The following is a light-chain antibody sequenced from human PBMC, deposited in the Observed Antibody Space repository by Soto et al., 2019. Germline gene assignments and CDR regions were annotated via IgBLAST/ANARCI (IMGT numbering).Light chain of an antibody. Sequence: SYELTQPPSVSVAPGQTATITCGGDNIGTKGVHWYQQKAGQAPELVVYNGRDRPSGIPERFSGSNSGNTATLTITRVEAGDEADFYCHVRESPSDYSVVFGGGTKLTVL. V-gene: IGLV3-21*02. CDR3: HVRESPSDYSVV. J-gene: IGLJ3*02. CDR2: NGR. CDR1: NIGTKG.